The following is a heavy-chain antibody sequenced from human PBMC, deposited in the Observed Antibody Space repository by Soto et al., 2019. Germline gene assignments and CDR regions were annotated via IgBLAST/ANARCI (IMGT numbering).Heavy chain of an antibody. J-gene: IGHJ3*02. D-gene: IGHD4-17*01. CDR3: ALEGPTLRWTNAFDI. CDR2: ISSSSSTI. Sequence: EVQLVESGGGLVQPGGSLRLSCAASGFTFSSYSMNWVRQAPGKGLEWVSYISSSSSTIYYADSVKGRFTNSRDNAKNSLYLQMNSLRAEDTAVYYCALEGPTLRWTNAFDIWGQGTMVTVSS. CDR1: GFTFSSYS. V-gene: IGHV3-48*01.